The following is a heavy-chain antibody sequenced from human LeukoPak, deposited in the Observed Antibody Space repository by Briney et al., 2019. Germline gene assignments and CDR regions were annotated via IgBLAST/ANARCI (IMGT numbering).Heavy chain of an antibody. Sequence: GGSLRLSCAASGFTFSSYAMSWVRQAPGKGLEWVSGISGSGDNTYYADSVKGRFTISRDNSKNTLYVQVNSLGTEDTAAYYCAKGSYYDSSGSFYLDYWGQGTLVTVSS. J-gene: IGHJ4*02. V-gene: IGHV3-23*01. CDR3: AKGSYYDSSGSFYLDY. CDR1: GFTFSSYA. CDR2: ISGSGDNT. D-gene: IGHD3-22*01.